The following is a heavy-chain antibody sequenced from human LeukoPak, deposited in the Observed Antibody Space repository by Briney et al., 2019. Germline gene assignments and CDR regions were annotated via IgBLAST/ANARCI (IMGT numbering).Heavy chain of an antibody. V-gene: IGHV1-46*01. CDR1: GYTFTSYY. CDR2: INPSGGST. J-gene: IGHJ4*02. CDR3: ATIGVAATVDFDY. D-gene: IGHD2-15*01. Sequence: GASVKVSCKASGYTFTSYYMHWVRQAPGQGLEWMGIINPSGGSTSYAQKFQGRVTMTRDMSTSTVYMELSSLRPEDTAVYYCATIGVAATVDFDYWGQGTLVTVSS.